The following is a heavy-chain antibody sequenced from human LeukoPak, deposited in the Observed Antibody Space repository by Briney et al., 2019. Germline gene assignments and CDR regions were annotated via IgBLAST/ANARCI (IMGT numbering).Heavy chain of an antibody. V-gene: IGHV3-43*02. CDR1: GFTFDDYA. D-gene: IGHD6-13*01. Sequence: GGSLRLSCAAPGFTFDDYAMHWVRQAPGKGLRWASLISGDGTSTYSVDSVRGRFTISRDNNKNSLYLQMNSLGTEDTALYYCVKSITAAGYFDHWGQGTLVTVSS. CDR3: VKSITAAGYFDH. CDR2: ISGDGTST. J-gene: IGHJ4*02.